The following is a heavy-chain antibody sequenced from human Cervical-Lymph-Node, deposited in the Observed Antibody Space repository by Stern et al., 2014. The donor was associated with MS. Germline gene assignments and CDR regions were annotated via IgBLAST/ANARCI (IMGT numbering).Heavy chain of an antibody. V-gene: IGHV4-30-2*01. D-gene: IGHD1-1*01. CDR2: RYHAGRT. CDR3: ASEHDWNYFDF. J-gene: IGHJ4*02. CDR1: GGSVSSPGYS. Sequence: QLQLQESGSGLVRPSQTLSLTCTVSGGSVSSPGYSWSWIRQPPGKGLEWLGSRYHAGRTYYNPSLKSRVAISIDRSNNQFSLTLSAATAADTAVYYCASEHDWNYFDFWSPGTLVTVSS.